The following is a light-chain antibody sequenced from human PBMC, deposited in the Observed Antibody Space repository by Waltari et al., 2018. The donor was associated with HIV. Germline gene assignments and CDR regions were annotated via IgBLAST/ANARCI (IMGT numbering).Light chain of an antibody. CDR3: QQSYITSYS. CDR2: GAS. V-gene: IGKV1-39*01. CDR1: QSISNY. Sequence: DIQMTQSPSSLSASVGDGVTITCRASQSISNYLNWYQQKPGKAPKVLIYGASTLDNGFPSRFSGSGSGTDFTLTISSLLPEDFATYYCQQSYITSYSFGQGTKLEIK. J-gene: IGKJ2*03.